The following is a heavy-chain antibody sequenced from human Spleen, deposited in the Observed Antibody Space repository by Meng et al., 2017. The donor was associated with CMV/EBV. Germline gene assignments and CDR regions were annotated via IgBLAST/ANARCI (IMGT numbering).Heavy chain of an antibody. CDR2: INHSGST. D-gene: IGHD4-23*01. CDR3: ASVDYGGNSRLDY. V-gene: IGHV4-34*01. CDR1: GGSFSGYY. J-gene: IGHJ4*02. Sequence: QVPLQQWGAGRLKPSEALSLTCAVYGGSFSGYYWSWIRQPPGKGLEWIGEINHSGSTNYNPSLKSRVTISVDTSKNQFSLKLSSVTAADTAVYYCASVDYGGNSRLDYWGQGTLVTVSS.